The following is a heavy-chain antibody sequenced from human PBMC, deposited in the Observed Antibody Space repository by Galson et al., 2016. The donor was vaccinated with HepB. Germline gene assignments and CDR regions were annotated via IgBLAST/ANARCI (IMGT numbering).Heavy chain of an antibody. CDR1: GFIFSPYT. Sequence: SLRLSCAASGFIFSPYTMNWVRQAPGKGLEWVSSISSNGDYIYYADSVKGRFTISRDNAEKSPYLQMNSLRLEDTALYYCAKTEYFDNSYFDSWGQGTLVTVSS. D-gene: IGHD3-22*01. CDR2: ISSNGDYI. V-gene: IGHV3-21*04. CDR3: AKTEYFDNSYFDS. J-gene: IGHJ4*02.